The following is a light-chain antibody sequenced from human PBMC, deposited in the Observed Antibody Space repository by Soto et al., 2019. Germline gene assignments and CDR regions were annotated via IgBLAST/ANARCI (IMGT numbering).Light chain of an antibody. CDR2: DVS. CDR3: SSYTSSSTLV. V-gene: IGLV2-14*01. Sequence: QSVLTQPASVSGSPGQSITISCTGTSSDVGGYNYVSWYQQQPGKAPNLMIYDVSNRPSGVSNRFSGSKSGNTASLTISGLQAEDEADYYCSSYTSSSTLVFGGGTKLTVL. J-gene: IGLJ3*02. CDR1: SSDVGGYNY.